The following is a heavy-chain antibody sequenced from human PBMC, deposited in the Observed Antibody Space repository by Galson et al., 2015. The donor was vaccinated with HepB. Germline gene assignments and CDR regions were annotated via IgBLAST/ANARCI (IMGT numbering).Heavy chain of an antibody. Sequence: SLRLSCAASGFTFSSYWMSWVRQAPGKGLEWVANIKQDGSEKYYVDSVKGRFTISRDNAKNSLYLQMNSLRAEDTAVYYCASGILTGYYTNDAFDIWGQGTMVTVSS. CDR2: IKQDGSEK. V-gene: IGHV3-7*03. CDR3: ASGILTGYYTNDAFDI. D-gene: IGHD3-9*01. CDR1: GFTFSSYW. J-gene: IGHJ3*02.